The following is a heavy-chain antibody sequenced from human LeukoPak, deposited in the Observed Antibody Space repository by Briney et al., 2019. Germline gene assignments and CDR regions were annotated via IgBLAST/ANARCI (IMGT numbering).Heavy chain of an antibody. CDR3: AGTITYYYDSSGYYYPYYFDY. D-gene: IGHD3-22*01. CDR1: GFTASSNY. CDR2: IYSGGST. V-gene: IGHV3-53*01. Sequence: GGSLRLSCAASGFTASSNYMSWVRQAPGKGLEWVSVIYSGGSTYYADSVKGRFTISRDNSKNTLYLQMNSLRAEDTAVYYCAGTITYYYDSSGYYYPYYFDYWGQGTLVTVSS. J-gene: IGHJ4*02.